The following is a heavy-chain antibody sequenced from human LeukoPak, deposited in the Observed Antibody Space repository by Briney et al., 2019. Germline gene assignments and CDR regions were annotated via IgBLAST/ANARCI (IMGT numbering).Heavy chain of an antibody. CDR2: ISQNGKT. Sequence: SETLSLTCAVSGGSFSGYWWCWIRQSPGTGPEWIGEISQNGKTNYNPSFESRVTISLDTSKKQFSLHLSSVTAADTAVYYCARTDYSLPWGQGTPVTVSS. CDR1: GGSFSGYW. CDR3: ARTDYSLP. J-gene: IGHJ5*02. V-gene: IGHV4-34*01. D-gene: IGHD4-11*01.